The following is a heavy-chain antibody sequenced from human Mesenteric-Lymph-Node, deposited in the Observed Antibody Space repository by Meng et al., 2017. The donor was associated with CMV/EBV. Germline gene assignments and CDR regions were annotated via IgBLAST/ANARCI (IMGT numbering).Heavy chain of an antibody. J-gene: IGHJ4*02. CDR2: IYSGGNT. CDR1: GFTVSSNY. Sequence: GESLKISCAASGFTVSSNYMSWVRQAPGKGLEWVSVIYSGGNTYYADSVKGRFTISRDNSKNTLYLQMNSLRAEDTAVYYCAKDLSPTQYSSSSGNFDYWGQGTLVTVSS. D-gene: IGHD6-6*01. V-gene: IGHV3-53*01. CDR3: AKDLSPTQYSSSSGNFDY.